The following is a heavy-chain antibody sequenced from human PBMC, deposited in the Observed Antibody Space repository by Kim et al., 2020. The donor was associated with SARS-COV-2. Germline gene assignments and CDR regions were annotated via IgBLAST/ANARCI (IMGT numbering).Heavy chain of an antibody. V-gene: IGHV3-23*01. D-gene: IGHD3-22*01. CDR3: AKSLTMIVVAPGY. Sequence: YAEHVKGRFTTSKDNSKKTPYLKINSLRAEDTAVYYCAKSLTMIVVAPGYWGQGTLVTVSS. J-gene: IGHJ4*02.